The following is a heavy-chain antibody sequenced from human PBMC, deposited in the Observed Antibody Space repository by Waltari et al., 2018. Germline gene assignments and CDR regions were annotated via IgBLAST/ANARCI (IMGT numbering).Heavy chain of an antibody. V-gene: IGHV1-3*04. J-gene: IGHJ4*02. CDR3: ARGGETWNRLETHFDY. CDR1: GSPFIDYG. Sequence: QVQLVQSGAEVKEPGASVNVSCQTFGSPFIDYGLHWVRQAPGQGLEWMGWIKTSTGNTKDSQKFQGRVTLNRDSSATTAYMDVSSLKSEDTAIYYCARGGETWNRLETHFDYWGRGTLVTVSS. D-gene: IGHD1-1*01. CDR2: IKTSTGNT.